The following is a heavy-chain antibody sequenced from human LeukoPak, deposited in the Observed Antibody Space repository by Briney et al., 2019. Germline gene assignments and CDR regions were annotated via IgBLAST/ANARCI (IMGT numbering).Heavy chain of an antibody. CDR2: IYYSGST. Sequence: PSQTLSLTCTVSGGSISSSSYYWGWIRQPPGKGLEWIGSIYYSGSTYYNPSLKSRVTISVDTSKNQFSLKLSSVTAADTAVYYCARVGWSDGGHDYWGQGTLVTVSS. CDR1: GGSISSSSYY. CDR3: ARVGWSDGGHDY. J-gene: IGHJ4*02. D-gene: IGHD4-23*01. V-gene: IGHV4-39*07.